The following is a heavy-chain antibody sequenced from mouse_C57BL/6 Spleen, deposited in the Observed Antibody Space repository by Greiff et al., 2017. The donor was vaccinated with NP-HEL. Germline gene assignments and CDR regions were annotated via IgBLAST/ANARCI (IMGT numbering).Heavy chain of an antibody. Sequence: EVQLQQSGAELVRPGASVKLSCTASGFNIKDYYMHWVKQRPEQGLEWIGRIDPEDGDTEYAPKFQGKATMTADTSSNTAYLQLSSLTSEDTAVYYCTKVYGSSPWYFDYWGQGTTLTVSS. CDR1: GFNIKDYY. D-gene: IGHD1-1*01. V-gene: IGHV14-1*01. J-gene: IGHJ2*01. CDR2: IDPEDGDT. CDR3: TKVYGSSPWYFDY.